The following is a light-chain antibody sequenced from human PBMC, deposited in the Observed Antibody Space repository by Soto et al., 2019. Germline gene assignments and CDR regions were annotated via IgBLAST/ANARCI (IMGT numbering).Light chain of an antibody. Sequence: QSALTQPRSVSGSPGQSVTISCTGTSSDVGGYNYVSWYQHHTGKAPKLMIYDVDKRPSGVPGRFSGSKSGNTASLTISGLQDEDEADYYCCSNAGSYPFVFGTGTKVTV. J-gene: IGLJ1*01. CDR1: SSDVGGYNY. CDR3: CSNAGSYPFV. V-gene: IGLV2-11*01. CDR2: DVD.